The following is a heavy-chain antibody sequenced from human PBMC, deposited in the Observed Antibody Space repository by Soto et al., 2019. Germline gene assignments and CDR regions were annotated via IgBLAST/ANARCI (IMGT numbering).Heavy chain of an antibody. Sequence: PGGSLRLSCAASGFTFSNFAMNWVRQAPGKGLEWVSAISHSGDSTHYADSVKGRFTVSRDNSRNTLYLQMDSLRAEDTASYFCAKDSRLGPLAIWGQGTVVTVSS. D-gene: IGHD3-16*01. V-gene: IGHV3-23*01. CDR1: GFTFSNFA. CDR2: ISHSGDST. J-gene: IGHJ3*02. CDR3: AKDSRLGPLAI.